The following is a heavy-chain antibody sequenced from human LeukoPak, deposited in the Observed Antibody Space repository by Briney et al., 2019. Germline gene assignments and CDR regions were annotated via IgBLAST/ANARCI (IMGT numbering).Heavy chain of an antibody. CDR2: ISSSSSYI. CDR1: GFSFGDFG. D-gene: IGHD3-3*01. J-gene: IGHJ4*02. Sequence: GGSLRLSCAASGFSFGDFGMSWVRQAPGKGLEWVSSISSSSSYIYYADSVKGRFTISRDNAKNSLYLQMNSLRAEDTAVYYCAREPYYDFWSGYYTGILYFDYWGQGTLVTVSS. V-gene: IGHV3-21*01. CDR3: AREPYYDFWSGYYTGILYFDY.